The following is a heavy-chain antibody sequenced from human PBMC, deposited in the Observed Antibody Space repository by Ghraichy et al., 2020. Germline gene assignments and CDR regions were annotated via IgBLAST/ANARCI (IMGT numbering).Heavy chain of an antibody. CDR3: ARVLVPPGSRYFDL. D-gene: IGHD2-2*01. Sequence: SQTLSLTCAVYGGSFSDYYWSWIRQPPGKGLEWIGEINHSESTNYNPSLKSRVTISVDTSKNQFSLQLGSVTAADTAVYYCARVLVPPGSRYFDLWGRGTLVTVSS. J-gene: IGHJ2*01. V-gene: IGHV4-34*01. CDR2: INHSEST. CDR1: GGSFSDYY.